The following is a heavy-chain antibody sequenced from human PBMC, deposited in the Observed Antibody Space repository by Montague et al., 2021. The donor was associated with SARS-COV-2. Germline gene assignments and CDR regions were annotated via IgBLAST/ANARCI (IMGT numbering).Heavy chain of an antibody. CDR1: RGSFPILS. CDR3: ARGTRVLGITPGFRY. CDR2: IDHRGNT. D-gene: IGHD5-24*01. Sequence: SETLSLTCAVYRGSFPILSWGWLRQSPAKGLEWSVEIDHRGNTNYNPSSKSRVTISVNTSTNQFFPLLTTVTAADTAAYYCARGTRVLGITPGFRYWGQGTQVAVSS. V-gene: IGHV4-34*01. J-gene: IGHJ4*02.